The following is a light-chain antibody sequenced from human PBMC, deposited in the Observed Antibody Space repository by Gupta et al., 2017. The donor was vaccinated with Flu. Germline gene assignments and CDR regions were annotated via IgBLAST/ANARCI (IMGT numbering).Light chain of an antibody. V-gene: IGKV3-11*01. CDR3: QQHNKPLT. J-gene: IGKJ4*01. CDR1: LSVSKS. CDR2: DAS. Sequence: EIVLTQSPVSLSLSPGQRATLSCRASLSVSKSLARYPQKPGQAPRLLSYDASNRATCIPDRFSGSGSGTEFTLTIRRREPEDSAVYYWQQHNKPLTFGGGTTVEI.